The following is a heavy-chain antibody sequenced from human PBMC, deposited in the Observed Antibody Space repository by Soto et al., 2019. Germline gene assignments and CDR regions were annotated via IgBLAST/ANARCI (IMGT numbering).Heavy chain of an antibody. D-gene: IGHD6-6*01. CDR3: ARLYSSSSPFVY. J-gene: IGHJ4*02. CDR2: IYPGDSDT. Sequence: GESLKISCQGSGYSFTTYWIGWVRQMPGKGLEWMGIIYPGDSDTRYSPSFQGQVTISVDKSISIAYLQWSSLKASDTAMYYCARLYSSSSPFVYWGQGTLVTVSS. CDR1: GYSFTTYW. V-gene: IGHV5-51*01.